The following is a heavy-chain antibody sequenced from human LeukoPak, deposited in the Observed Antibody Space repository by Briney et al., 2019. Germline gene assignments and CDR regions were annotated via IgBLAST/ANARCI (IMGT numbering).Heavy chain of an antibody. CDR2: INANSGVT. V-gene: IGHV1-2*02. D-gene: IGHD3-9*01. J-gene: IGHJ4*02. Sequence: ASVKVSCKASGSTFTDYNMQWVRQAPGQGLEWMGWINANSGVTEYTQKFQGRVTMTRDTSISTAYMELSRLRSDDTAVYYCARAGDYDILTGYYIGPSNFDYWGQGTLVTVSS. CDR1: GSTFTDYN. CDR3: ARAGDYDILTGYYIGPSNFDY.